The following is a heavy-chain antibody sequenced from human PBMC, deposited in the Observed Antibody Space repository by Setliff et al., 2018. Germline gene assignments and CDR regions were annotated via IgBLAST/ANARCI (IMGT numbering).Heavy chain of an antibody. J-gene: IGHJ4*02. Sequence: PSETLSLTCTVSGYSISSGYYWGWIRQPPGKGLEWIGSIYHSGSTYYNPSLKSRVTISVDTSKNQFSLKLSSVTAADTAIYYCARSLVGATYSVYFDYWGQGALVTVSS. D-gene: IGHD1-26*01. CDR2: IYHSGST. CDR1: GYSISSGYY. CDR3: ARSLVGATYSVYFDY. V-gene: IGHV4-38-2*02.